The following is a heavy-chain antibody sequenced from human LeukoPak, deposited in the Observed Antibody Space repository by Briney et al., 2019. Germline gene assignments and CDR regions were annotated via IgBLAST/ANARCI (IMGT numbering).Heavy chain of an antibody. Sequence: GGSLRLSCAASGFNFSISYMMWVRQAPGKGLEWVAVISYDGSNKYYADSVKGRFTISRDNSKNTLYLQMNSLRAEDTAVYYCAKDFGIAVAVGYFDYWGQGTLVTVSS. J-gene: IGHJ4*02. CDR1: GFNFSISY. CDR3: AKDFGIAVAVGYFDY. V-gene: IGHV3-30*18. CDR2: ISYDGSNK. D-gene: IGHD6-19*01.